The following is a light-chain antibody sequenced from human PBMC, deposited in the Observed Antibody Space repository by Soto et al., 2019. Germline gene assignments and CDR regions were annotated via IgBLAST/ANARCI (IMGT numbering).Light chain of an antibody. CDR2: LNNDGSH. J-gene: IGLJ2*01. CDR1: SGHSNYA. Sequence: QLVLTQSPSASASLGASVKLTCTLSSGHSNYAIAWHQQQPEKGPRYLMKLNNDGSHSKGDGIPDRFSGSSSGAERYLTISSLQSEDESDCYCQTWDTGISVVFGGGTKLTVL. CDR3: QTWDTGISVV. V-gene: IGLV4-69*01.